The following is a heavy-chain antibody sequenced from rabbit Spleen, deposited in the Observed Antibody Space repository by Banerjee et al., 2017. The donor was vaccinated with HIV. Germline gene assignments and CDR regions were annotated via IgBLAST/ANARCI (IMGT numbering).Heavy chain of an antibody. CDR1: GFSFSSNYW. D-gene: IGHD1-1*01. CDR3: VRDQAHMLDL. V-gene: IGHV1S40*01. Sequence: QSLEESGGDLVKPGASLTLTCTASGFSFSSNYWICWVRQAPGKGLEWIACIYTGSSDATYYASWAKGRFTITRSTSLNTVTLQLNSLTAADTATYFCVRDQAHMLDLWGPGTLVTVS. CDR2: IYTGSSDAT. J-gene: IGHJ4*01.